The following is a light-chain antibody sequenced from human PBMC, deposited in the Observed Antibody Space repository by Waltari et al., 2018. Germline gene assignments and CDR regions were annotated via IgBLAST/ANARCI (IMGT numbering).Light chain of an antibody. CDR2: GNN. V-gene: IGLV1-40*01. CDR1: SPNIGAGYD. CDR3: QSYDSRLAVV. J-gene: IGLJ2*01. Sequence: QSVLTQPPSVSGAPGQRVTISCTGPSPNIGAGYDVHWYQQLPGTAPKLLVYGNNNRPSGVPDRFSGSKSGTSASLAITGLQAEDEADYYCQSYDSRLAVVFGGGTKVTVL.